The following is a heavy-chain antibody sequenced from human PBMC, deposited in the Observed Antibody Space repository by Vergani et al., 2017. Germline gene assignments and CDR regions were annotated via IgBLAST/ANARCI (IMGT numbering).Heavy chain of an antibody. J-gene: IGHJ4*02. CDR3: AXDRGNSGDYNFDY. CDR2: ISVYNGET. Sequence: QVQLVQSGAGVKKPGASVKVSCEGSGYTFRNYGISWVRQAPGEGLEWLGRISVYNGETKFAQKFQGRVTLTRDTSTDTAYMEMGSLRSDDTAVYYCAXDRGNSGDYNFDYWGQGTLVTVSS. D-gene: IGHD1-26*01. CDR1: GYTFRNYG. V-gene: IGHV1-18*04.